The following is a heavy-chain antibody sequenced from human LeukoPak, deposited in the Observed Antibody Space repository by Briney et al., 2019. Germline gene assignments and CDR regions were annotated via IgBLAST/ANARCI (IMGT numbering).Heavy chain of an antibody. CDR2: VNPSGVTT. CDR1: GYTFTSYY. J-gene: IGHJ4*02. CDR3: ARGRTQYFDY. V-gene: IGHV1-46*01. Sequence: AVKVSCKASGYTFTSYYMHGVGQAPGQGRDGMGIVNPSGVTTSYAQKFQGRGTMTRDMSTSTVYMGLSSLRSEDTAVYYCARGRTQYFDYWGQGTLVTVSS.